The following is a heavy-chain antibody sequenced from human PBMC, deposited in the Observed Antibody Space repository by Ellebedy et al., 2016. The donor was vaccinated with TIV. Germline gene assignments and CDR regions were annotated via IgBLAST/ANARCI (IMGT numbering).Heavy chain of an antibody. J-gene: IGHJ4*02. V-gene: IGHV3-11*01. D-gene: IGHD4-11*01. CDR3: AREMYSNPDH. CDR1: GFTFSSYA. Sequence: GESLKISCAASGFTFSSYAMSWLRQAPGKGLEWVSFISSAGATIKYADSVKGRFTISRDNAKNSLYLQMNSLRAEDTAVYFCAREMYSNPDHWGQGTLVTVSS. CDR2: ISSAGATI.